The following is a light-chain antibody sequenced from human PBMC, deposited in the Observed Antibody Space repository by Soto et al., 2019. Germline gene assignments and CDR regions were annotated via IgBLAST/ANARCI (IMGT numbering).Light chain of an antibody. V-gene: IGKV1-39*01. CDR2: TAS. CDR3: QQSYSTPLT. J-gene: IGKJ4*01. Sequence: DIQMTQSPSSLSASVGDRNTLTCRASQSISSYLNWYQQKPGRAPXLLIYTASTLQSGVPARFSGRGSGTDVTLTISSLQPEEFATYYCQQSYSTPLTFGGGTKV. CDR1: QSISSY.